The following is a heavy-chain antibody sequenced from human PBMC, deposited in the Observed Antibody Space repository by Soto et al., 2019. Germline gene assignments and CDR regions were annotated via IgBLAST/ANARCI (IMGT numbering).Heavy chain of an antibody. V-gene: IGHV4-39*01. CDR1: VGSISSLSHY. D-gene: IGHD6-13*01. Sequence: SETLSLTCTVSVGSISSLSHYWVWIRQPPGKGLEWIGSIYYTGSAYYNPSLKSRVTVSVDTSRNQFSLNLSSVTAADTAVYYCARRGLTAELDYWGQGTLVTVSS. J-gene: IGHJ4*02. CDR3: ARRGLTAELDY. CDR2: IYYTGSA.